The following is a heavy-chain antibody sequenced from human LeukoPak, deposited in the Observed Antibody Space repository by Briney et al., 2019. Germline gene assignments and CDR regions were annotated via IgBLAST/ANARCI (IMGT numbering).Heavy chain of an antibody. CDR2: LSSDGITT. V-gene: IGHV3-74*01. CDR3: ARADFTVVQGGTALLDY. D-gene: IGHD3-10*01. CDR1: GFTFSSYW. J-gene: IGHJ4*02. Sequence: AGGSLRLSCAASGFTFSSYWMHWVRRVPGKGLVWVARLSSDGITTTYADSVKGRFTISRDNAKNTLYLQMNSLRSEDTAVYYCARADFTVVQGGTALLDYWGQGTLVKVSS.